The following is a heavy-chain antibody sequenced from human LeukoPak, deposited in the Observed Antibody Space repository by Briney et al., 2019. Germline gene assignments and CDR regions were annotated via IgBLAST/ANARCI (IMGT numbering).Heavy chain of an antibody. D-gene: IGHD1-14*01. CDR3: ARQGLLPPFDY. J-gene: IGHJ4*02. Sequence: PSETLFLTCTVSGGSLSSYYWSWIRQPPGKGLEWDGYIYYSGSTNYNPSLKSRVPISLDTPKNRFSLKQSSGTAADQDVYCCARQGLLPPFDYSGEGTLVTVSS. CDR1: GGSLSSYY. V-gene: IGHV4-59*08. CDR2: IYYSGST.